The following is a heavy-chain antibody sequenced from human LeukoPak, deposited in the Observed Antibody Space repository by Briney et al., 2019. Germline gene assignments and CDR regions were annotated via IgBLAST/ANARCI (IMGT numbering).Heavy chain of an antibody. CDR2: IDRRGSI. D-gene: IGHD3-22*01. CDR3: ARGLVVVTMTSSIMDV. J-gene: IGHJ6*02. CDR1: GGSFTDYY. Sequence: SETLSLTCVVNGGSFTDYYWTWIRQAPGNGLEWVGDIDRRGSINYNPSLKSRVTISVDTSKNQFSLRLSSVTAADTAVYYCARGLVVVTMTSSIMDVWGQGTTVTVSS. V-gene: IGHV4-34*01.